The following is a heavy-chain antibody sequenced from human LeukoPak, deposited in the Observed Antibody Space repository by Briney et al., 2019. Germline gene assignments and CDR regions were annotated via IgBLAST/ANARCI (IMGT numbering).Heavy chain of an antibody. CDR1: GGSISGSSYS. CDR3: ARMEGGTMDF. J-gene: IGHJ4*02. Sequence: SETLSLTCTVSGGSISGSSYSWVWIRQPPGKGLEWIGSIYYSGSTYYNPPLKSRVTTSVDTSKNQFSLRLSSVTAADTAVYYCARMEGGTMDFWGQGTLVTVSS. D-gene: IGHD2-15*01. V-gene: IGHV4-39*01. CDR2: IYYSGST.